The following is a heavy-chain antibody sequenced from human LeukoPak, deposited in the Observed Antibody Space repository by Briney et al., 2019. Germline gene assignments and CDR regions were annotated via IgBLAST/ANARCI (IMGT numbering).Heavy chain of an antibody. D-gene: IGHD3-16*01. CDR1: GVSISSYY. J-gene: IGHJ4*02. CDR2: IYPTGDT. V-gene: IGHV4-4*09. Sequence: SETLSLTCTVSGVSISSYYWSWFRQPPGKGLEWIGSIYPTGDTRYNPPLKSRGTITVAPSTNQFSLMLRSVTAADTAVYYCARATPVGGVRFDYWGQGTLVTVSS. CDR3: ARATPVGGVRFDY.